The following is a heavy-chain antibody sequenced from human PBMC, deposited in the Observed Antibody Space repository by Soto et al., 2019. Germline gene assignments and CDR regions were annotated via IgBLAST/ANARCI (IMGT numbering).Heavy chain of an antibody. J-gene: IGHJ4*02. V-gene: IGHV3-23*01. Sequence: GGSLRLSCASSGFTFSNYAMSLVRQAPGKGLEWVSAISGSGGSTYYADSVKGRFTISRDNSKNTLYLQMNSLRAEDTAVYYCAKHIRTTGGFDYWGQGTLVTVSS. CDR3: AKHIRTTGGFDY. CDR2: ISGSGGST. CDR1: GFTFSNYA. D-gene: IGHD4-17*01.